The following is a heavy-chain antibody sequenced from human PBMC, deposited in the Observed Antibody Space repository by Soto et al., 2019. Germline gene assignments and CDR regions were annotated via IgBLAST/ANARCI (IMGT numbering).Heavy chain of an antibody. Sequence: SVKVSCKASGVTFSSYAISWVRQAPGQGLEWMGGIIPIFGTANYAQKFQGRVTITADESTSTAYMELSSLRSEDTAVYYCARERIAAAGTFIIKNWFDPWGQGTLVTVSS. CDR2: IIPIFGTA. CDR3: ARERIAAAGTFIIKNWFDP. J-gene: IGHJ5*02. D-gene: IGHD6-13*01. CDR1: GVTFSSYA. V-gene: IGHV1-69*13.